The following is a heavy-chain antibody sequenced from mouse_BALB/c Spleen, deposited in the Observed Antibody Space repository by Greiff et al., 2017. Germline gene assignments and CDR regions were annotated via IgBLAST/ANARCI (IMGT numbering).Heavy chain of an antibody. J-gene: IGHJ4*01. CDR3: ARRGHYRYDGYYAMDY. D-gene: IGHD2-14*01. CDR1: GYSFTSYW. Sequence: VQLQESGPQLVRPGASVKISCKASGYSFTSYWMHWVKQRPGQGLEWIGMIDPSDSETRLNQKFKDKATLTVDKSSSTAYMQLSSPTSEDSAVYYCARRGHYRYDGYYAMDYWGQGTSVTVSS. CDR2: IDPSDSET. V-gene: IGHV1S126*01.